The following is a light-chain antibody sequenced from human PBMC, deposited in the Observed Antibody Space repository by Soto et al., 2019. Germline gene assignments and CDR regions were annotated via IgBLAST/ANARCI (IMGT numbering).Light chain of an antibody. J-gene: IGKJ2*01. Sequence: EIVLTQSPGTLSLSPGERATLSCRASQSVSSSYLAWYQQKTGQAPRLLIYGASSGGTVIPDRFSGSGSGTDFTLTISRLEPEDFAVYYCQQYGRSGYTFGQGTELEIK. CDR3: QQYGRSGYT. CDR1: QSVSSSY. V-gene: IGKV3-20*01. CDR2: GAS.